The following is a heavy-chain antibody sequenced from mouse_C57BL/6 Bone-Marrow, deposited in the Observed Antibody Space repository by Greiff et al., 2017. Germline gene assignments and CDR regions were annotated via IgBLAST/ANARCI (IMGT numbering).Heavy chain of an antibody. J-gene: IGHJ1*03. CDR1: GYTFTSYW. V-gene: IGHV1-50*01. D-gene: IGHD1-1*01. CDR2: IDPSDSYT. Sequence: VQLQQPGAELVKPGASVKLSCKASGYTFTSYWLQWVKQRPGQGLEWIGEIDPSDSYTNYNPKFKGKATLTVDTSSSTAYMQLSSLTSEDSAVYYCAREGLLRYWYFDVWGTGTTVTVSS. CDR3: AREGLLRYWYFDV.